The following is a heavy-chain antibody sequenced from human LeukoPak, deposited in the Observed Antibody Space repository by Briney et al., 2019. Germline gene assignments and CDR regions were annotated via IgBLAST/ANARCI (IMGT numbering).Heavy chain of an antibody. V-gene: IGHV3-33*01. Sequence: GGSLRLSCAASGFTFSSYGMHWVRQAPGKGLEWVAVIWYDGSNKYYADSVKGRFTISRDNSKNTLYLQMNGLRAEDTAVYYCARDYAPGDYYYYGMDVWGQGTTVTVSS. D-gene: IGHD1-1*01. CDR1: GFTFSSYG. CDR2: IWYDGSNK. CDR3: ARDYAPGDYYYYGMDV. J-gene: IGHJ6*02.